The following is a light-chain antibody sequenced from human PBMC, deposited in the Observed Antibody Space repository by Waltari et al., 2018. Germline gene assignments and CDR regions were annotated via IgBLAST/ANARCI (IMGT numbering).Light chain of an antibody. CDR2: KAN. Sequence: QTVVTQEPSLSVSPGGTVPLTCALSSGSLSTTSYATWYQQTPGQAPRTLVYKANARSSGVPDRFSGSIRGNTAALTITGAQADDESDYYCALYMGSGIWVFGGGTRLTVL. CDR3: ALYMGSGIWV. J-gene: IGLJ3*02. V-gene: IGLV8-61*01. CDR1: SGSLSTTSY.